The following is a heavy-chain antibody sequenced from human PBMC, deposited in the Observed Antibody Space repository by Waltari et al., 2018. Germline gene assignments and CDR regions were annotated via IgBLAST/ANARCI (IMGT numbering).Heavy chain of an antibody. J-gene: IGHJ4*02. CDR1: GYSISSGYY. Sequence: QVQLQESGPGLVKPSETLSLTCAVSGYSISSGYYWGWIRQPPGKGLEWIGSIYHSGSTYYNPSLKSRVTISVDTSKNQFSLKLSSVTAADTAVYYCARIRDGYTFGYWGQGTLVTVSS. D-gene: IGHD5-12*01. V-gene: IGHV4-38-2*01. CDR3: ARIRDGYTFGY. CDR2: IYHSGST.